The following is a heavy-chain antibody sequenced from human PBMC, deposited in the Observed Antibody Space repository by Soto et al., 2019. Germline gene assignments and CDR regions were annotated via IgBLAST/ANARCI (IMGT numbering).Heavy chain of an antibody. Sequence: PGGSLRLSCAASGFTFSSYSMNWVRQAPGKGLEWVSSISSSSSYIYYADSVKGRFTISRDNAKNSLYLQMNSLRAEDTAVYYCARGVAAAGPPEDYWGQGTLVTVSS. D-gene: IGHD6-13*01. CDR1: GFTFSSYS. J-gene: IGHJ4*02. CDR2: ISSSSSYI. CDR3: ARGVAAAGPPEDY. V-gene: IGHV3-21*01.